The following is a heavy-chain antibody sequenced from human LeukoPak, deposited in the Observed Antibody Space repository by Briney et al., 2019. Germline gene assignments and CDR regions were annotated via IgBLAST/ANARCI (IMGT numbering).Heavy chain of an antibody. J-gene: IGHJ4*02. Sequence: PGGSLRLSCAASGFTFSSYSMNSVRQAPGKGLEWVSSISSSSSYIFYADSVKGQFTISRDNAKNSLYLQMNSLRAEDTAVYYCARDYSPVNYWGPGTLVTVSS. V-gene: IGHV3-21*01. CDR2: ISSSSSYI. CDR3: ARDYSPVNY. CDR1: GFTFSSYS. D-gene: IGHD5-18*01.